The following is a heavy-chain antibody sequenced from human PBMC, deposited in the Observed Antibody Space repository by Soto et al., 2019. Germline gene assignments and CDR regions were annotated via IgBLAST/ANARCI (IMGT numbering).Heavy chain of an antibody. D-gene: IGHD6-19*01. V-gene: IGHV1-69*06. CDR2: IIPIFGTA. Sequence: QVQLVQSGAEVKKPGSSVKVSCKASGGTFSTSAINWVRQAPGQGLEWMGGIIPIFGTANYVQKFQGRVTITADKSTSTAYMELSSLRSEDSAVYYCARWSSSGWPYFDYWGQGTLVTVSS. CDR1: GGTFSTSA. J-gene: IGHJ4*02. CDR3: ARWSSSGWPYFDY.